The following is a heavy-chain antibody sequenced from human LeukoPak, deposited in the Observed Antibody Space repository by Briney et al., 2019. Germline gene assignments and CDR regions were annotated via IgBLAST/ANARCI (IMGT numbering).Heavy chain of an antibody. CDR3: AIIVATYADLDY. CDR1: GFTFSSYA. V-gene: IGHV3-33*08. J-gene: IGHJ4*02. CDR2: MWYDGSNK. D-gene: IGHD5-12*01. Sequence: PGGSLRLSCAASGFTFSSYAMSWVRQAPGKGLEWVAVMWYDGSNKYYADSVKGRFTISRDNSKNTLYLQMNSLRAEDTAVYYCAIIVATYADLDYWGQGTLVTVSS.